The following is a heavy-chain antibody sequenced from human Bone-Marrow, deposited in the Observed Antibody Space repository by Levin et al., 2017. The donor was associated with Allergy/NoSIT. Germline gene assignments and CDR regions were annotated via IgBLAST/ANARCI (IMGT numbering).Heavy chain of an antibody. J-gene: IGHJ4*02. CDR2: IYPGDSDT. CDR3: ARSVPYDILTGYYPFFDY. D-gene: IGHD3-9*01. V-gene: IGHV5-51*01. Sequence: GESLKISCKGSGYSFTSYWIGWVRQMPGKGLEWMGIIYPGDSDTRYSPSFQGQVTISADKSISTAYLQWSSLKASDTAMYYCARSVPYDILTGYYPFFDYWGQGTLVTVSS. CDR1: GYSFTSYW.